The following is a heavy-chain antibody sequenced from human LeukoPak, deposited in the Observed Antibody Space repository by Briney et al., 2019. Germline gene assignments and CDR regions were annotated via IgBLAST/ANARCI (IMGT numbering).Heavy chain of an antibody. CDR1: GFTFSSYS. V-gene: IGHV3-21*01. CDR3: ARENQKGELLDY. CDR2: ISSSSSYI. J-gene: IGHJ4*02. D-gene: IGHD1-26*01. Sequence: GGSLRLSCAASGFTFSSYSMNWIRQAPGKGLEWVSSISSSSSYIYYADSVKGRFTISRDNAKNSLYLQMNSLRAEDTAVYYCARENQKGELLDYWGQGTLVTVSS.